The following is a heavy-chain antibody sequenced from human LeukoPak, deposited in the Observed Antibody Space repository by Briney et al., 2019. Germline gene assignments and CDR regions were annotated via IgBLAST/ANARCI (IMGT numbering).Heavy chain of an antibody. J-gene: IGHJ4*02. D-gene: IGHD3-10*01. CDR1: GGTFSSYA. CDR3: ARAGNYYGSGSYRY. V-gene: IGHV1-69*05. Sequence: SVKVSCKASGGTFSSYAISWVRQAPGQGLEWMGRIIPIFGTANYAQKFQGRVTITTDESTSTAYMELSSLRSEGTAVYYCARAGNYYGSGSYRYWGQGTLVSFSS. CDR2: IIPIFGTA.